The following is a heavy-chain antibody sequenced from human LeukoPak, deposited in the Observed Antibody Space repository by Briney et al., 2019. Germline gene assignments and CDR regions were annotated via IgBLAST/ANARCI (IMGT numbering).Heavy chain of an antibody. J-gene: IGHJ3*02. CDR1: GYTFTSYG. CDR3: ARHHETGYCSGGSCYSGAFDI. Sequence: GASVKVSCKASGYTFTSYGISWVRQAPGQGLEWMGWISAYNGNTNYAQKLQGRVTMTRNTSISTAYMELSSLRSEDTAVYYCARHHETGYCSGGSCYSGAFDIWGQGTMVTVSS. CDR2: ISAYNGNT. V-gene: IGHV1-18*01. D-gene: IGHD2-15*01.